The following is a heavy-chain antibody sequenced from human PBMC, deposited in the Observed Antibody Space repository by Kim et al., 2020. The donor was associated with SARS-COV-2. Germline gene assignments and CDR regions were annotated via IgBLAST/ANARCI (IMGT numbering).Heavy chain of an antibody. Sequence: ASVKVSCKASGYTFTSYAMHWVRQAPGQRLEWMGWINAGNGNTKYSQKFQGRVTITRDTSASTAYMELSSLRSEDTAVYYCARASGGYSLRDGVLTWFDPWGQGTLVTVSS. J-gene: IGHJ5*02. CDR1: GYTFTSYA. D-gene: IGHD5-18*01. CDR3: ARASGGYSLRDGVLTWFDP. CDR2: INAGNGNT. V-gene: IGHV1-3*01.